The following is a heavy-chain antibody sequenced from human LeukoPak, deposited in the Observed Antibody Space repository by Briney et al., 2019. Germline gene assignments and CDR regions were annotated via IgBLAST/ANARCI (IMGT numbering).Heavy chain of an antibody. CDR2: IYYSGST. CDR1: GGSISSGGYS. J-gene: IGHJ6*02. CDR3: ARRVTMVRGVRLSYAVDG. D-gene: IGHD3-10*01. V-gene: IGHV4-39*07. Sequence: SETLSLTCAVSGGSISSGGYSWSWIRQPPGKGLEWIGSIYYSGSTYYNPSLKSRVTISVDTSKNQFSLKLSSVTAADTAVYYCARRVTMVRGVRLSYAVDGWGQGTTVIVSS.